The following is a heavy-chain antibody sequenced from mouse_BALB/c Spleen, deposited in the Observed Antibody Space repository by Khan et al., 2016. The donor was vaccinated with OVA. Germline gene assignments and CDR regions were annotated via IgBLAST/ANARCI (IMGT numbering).Heavy chain of an antibody. J-gene: IGHJ2*01. CDR1: GYSITSAYA. CDR3: ARGLRYFDY. D-gene: IGHD3-1*01. V-gene: IGHV3-2*02. Sequence: EVQLQESGPGLVKPSQSLSLTCTVTGYSITSAYAWNWIRQFPGDTLEWMGYITYSGSTNSNPSLKSRISITRDTSKNQFFLQLNSVTTEDTATYYCARGLRYFDYWGQGTTLTGSA. CDR2: ITYSGST.